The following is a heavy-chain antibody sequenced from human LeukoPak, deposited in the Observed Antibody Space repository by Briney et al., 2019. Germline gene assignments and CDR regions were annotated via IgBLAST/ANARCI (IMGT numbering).Heavy chain of an antibody. CDR1: GFTFSSYS. D-gene: IGHD3-22*01. CDR2: ISSSSTYI. Sequence: PGGSLRLSCAPSGFTFSSYSMNWVRQAPGKGLEWVSSISSSSTYIYYADSVKGRFTISRDNAKNSLDLQMSSLRAEDTAVYYCARIAFDSSGYYIWFFDYWGQGTLVTVSS. CDR3: ARIAFDSSGYYIWFFDY. V-gene: IGHV3-21*01. J-gene: IGHJ4*02.